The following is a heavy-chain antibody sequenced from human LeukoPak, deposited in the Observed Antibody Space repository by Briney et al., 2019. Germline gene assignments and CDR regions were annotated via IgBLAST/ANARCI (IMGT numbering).Heavy chain of an antibody. D-gene: IGHD3-10*01. V-gene: IGHV3-30*18. CDR3: AKDGAYYGSGSYYHYGMDV. J-gene: IGHJ6*04. CDR2: ISYDGSNK. CDR1: GFTFSSYG. Sequence: GGSLRLSCAASGFTFSSYGMHWVRQAPGKGLEWVAVISYDGSNKYYADSVKGRFTISRDNSKNRLYLQMNSLRAEDTAVYYCAKDGAYYGSGSYYHYGMDVWGKGTTVTVSS.